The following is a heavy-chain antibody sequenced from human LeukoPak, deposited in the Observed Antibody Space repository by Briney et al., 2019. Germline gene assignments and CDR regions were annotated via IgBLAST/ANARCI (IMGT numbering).Heavy chain of an antibody. V-gene: IGHV4-59*01. Sequence: ETLSLTCTVSGGSISSYYWSWIRQPPGKGLEWIGYIYYSGSTNYNPSLKSRVTISVDTSKNQFSLKLSSVTAADTAVYYCARGSSPTSVLDYYYYYMDVWGKGTTVTISS. J-gene: IGHJ6*03. D-gene: IGHD3-3*02. CDR1: GGSISSYY. CDR2: IYYSGST. CDR3: ARGSSPTSVLDYYYYYMDV.